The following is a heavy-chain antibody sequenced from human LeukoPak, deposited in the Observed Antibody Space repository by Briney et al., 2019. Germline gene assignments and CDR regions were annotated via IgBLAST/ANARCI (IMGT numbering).Heavy chain of an antibody. CDR1: GFTFSSYS. J-gene: IGHJ4*02. D-gene: IGHD3-22*01. CDR3: ARAPPREYYYDSSGYPHRGY. V-gene: IGHV3-21*01. CDR2: ISSSSSYI. Sequence: GGSLRLSCAASGFTFSSYSMNWVRQAPGKGREWVSSISSSSSYIYYADSVKGRFTISRDNAKNSLYLQMNSLRAEDTAVYYCARAPPREYYYDSSGYPHRGYWGQGTLVTVSS.